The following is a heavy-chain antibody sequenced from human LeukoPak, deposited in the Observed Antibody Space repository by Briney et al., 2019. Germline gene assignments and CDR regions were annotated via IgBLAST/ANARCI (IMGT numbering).Heavy chain of an antibody. Sequence: GGSLRLSCAASGSTFSTYWMSWVRRAPGKGLEWVANINQDGSQTFYVDSVKGRFTISRDNPGNSVYLQMNSLRAEDTAVYYCARDFLRDYGDPFDSWGQGTLVTVSS. D-gene: IGHD4-17*01. CDR2: INQDGSQT. CDR3: ARDFLRDYGDPFDS. J-gene: IGHJ4*02. V-gene: IGHV3-7*01. CDR1: GSTFSTYW.